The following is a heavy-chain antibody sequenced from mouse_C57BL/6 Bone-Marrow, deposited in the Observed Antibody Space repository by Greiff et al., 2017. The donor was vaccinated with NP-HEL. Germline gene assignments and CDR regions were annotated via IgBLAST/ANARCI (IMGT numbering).Heavy chain of an antibody. CDR3: AKEARDYYAMDY. V-gene: IGHV5-17*01. CDR2: ISSGSSTI. Sequence: EVMLVESGGGLVKPGGSLKLSCAASGFTFSDYGMHWVRQAPEKGLEWVAYISSGSSTIYYAVTVKGRFTISRDNAKNTLFLQMTSLRSEDTAMYYCAKEARDYYAMDYWGQGTSVTVSS. CDR1: GFTFSDYG. J-gene: IGHJ4*01. D-gene: IGHD3-3*01.